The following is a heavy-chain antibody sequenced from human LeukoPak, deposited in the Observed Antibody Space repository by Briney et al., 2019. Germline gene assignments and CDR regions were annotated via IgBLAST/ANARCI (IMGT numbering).Heavy chain of an antibody. CDR2: IHHTGNT. CDR1: GSSITTYTH. Sequence: SETLSLTCTVSGSSITTYTHWGWIRQSPGKGLEWIASIHHTGNTYYNPSLESRLTISVASSKNQFSLKLSSVTAADTAVYYCARSLYRYGADASDIWGQGTMVTVSS. V-gene: IGHV4-38-2*02. CDR3: ARSLYRYGADASDI. J-gene: IGHJ3*02. D-gene: IGHD5-18*01.